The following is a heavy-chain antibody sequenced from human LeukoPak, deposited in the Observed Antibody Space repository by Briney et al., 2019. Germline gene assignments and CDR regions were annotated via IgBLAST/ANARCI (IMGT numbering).Heavy chain of an antibody. CDR1: GGSISSYY. D-gene: IGHD2-21*02. J-gene: IGHJ2*01. CDR3: ARCDCDRETGFDL. Sequence: SETLSLTCTVSGGSISSYYWSWIRQPPGKGLEWIGYIYYTGSTNYNPSLKSRVTISADRSKDQFSLKLTSVTAADTAVYYCARCDCDRETGFDLWGRGTLVTVSS. V-gene: IGHV4-59*01. CDR2: IYYTGST.